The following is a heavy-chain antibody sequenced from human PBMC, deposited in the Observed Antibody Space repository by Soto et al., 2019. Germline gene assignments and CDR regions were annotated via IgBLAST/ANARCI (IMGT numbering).Heavy chain of an antibody. CDR3: AKRGFGGNYYNGSGGMDV. D-gene: IGHD3-22*01. Sequence: ASVKVSCKASGYTFTSYGISWVRQAPGQGLEWMGWISAYNGNTNYAQKLQGRFTMTTDTSTSTAYMELRSLRSDDTAVYYCAKRGFGGNYYNGSGGMDVWGQGTTVTVSS. CDR2: ISAYNGNT. CDR1: GYTFTSYG. V-gene: IGHV1-18*01. J-gene: IGHJ6*02.